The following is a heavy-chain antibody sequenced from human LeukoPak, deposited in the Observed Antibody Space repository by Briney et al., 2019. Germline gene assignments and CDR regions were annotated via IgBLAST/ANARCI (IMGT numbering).Heavy chain of an antibody. D-gene: IGHD6-13*01. CDR2: IYHSGST. V-gene: IGHV4-4*02. Sequence: SETLSLTCTVSGGSITSGRWWTWVRQSPGKGLEWIGEIYHSGSTSYNPSLTGRVTISVDTSKNQFSLKLSSVTAADTAVYYCARSSSWDWFDPWGQGTLVTVSS. CDR3: ARSSSWDWFDP. CDR1: GGSITSGRW. J-gene: IGHJ5*02.